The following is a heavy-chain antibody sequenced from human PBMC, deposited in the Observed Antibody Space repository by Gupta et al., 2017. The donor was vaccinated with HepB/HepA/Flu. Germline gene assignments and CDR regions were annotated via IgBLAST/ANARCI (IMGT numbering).Heavy chain of an antibody. D-gene: IGHD6-19*01. CDR3: ASDRQRDDASTGDV. CDR2: TYYRSKWSY. V-gene: IGHV6-1*01. Sequence: TQTIPLTCPISGYSFSSHSVKWNWIRQSPSRGLEWLGRTYYRSKWSYDYSTSVKSRINIDPDTSRYQLSRNRNTRMVSDWSSDVCASDRQRDDASTGDVWGQGTTVTVSS. CDR1: GYSFSSHSVK. J-gene: IGHJ6*02.